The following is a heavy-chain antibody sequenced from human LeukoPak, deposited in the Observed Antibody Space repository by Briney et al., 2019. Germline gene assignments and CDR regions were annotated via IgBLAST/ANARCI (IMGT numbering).Heavy chain of an antibody. CDR3: ARGPTYGDYTRYYGMDV. J-gene: IGHJ6*02. Sequence: ASVKVSCKASGYTFTGYYMHWVRQAPGQGLEWMRWINPNSGGTNYAQKFQGWVTMTRDTSISTAYMELSRLRSDDTAVYYCARGPTYGDYTRYYGMDVWGQGTTVTVSS. CDR1: GYTFTGYY. D-gene: IGHD4-17*01. V-gene: IGHV1-2*04. CDR2: INPNSGGT.